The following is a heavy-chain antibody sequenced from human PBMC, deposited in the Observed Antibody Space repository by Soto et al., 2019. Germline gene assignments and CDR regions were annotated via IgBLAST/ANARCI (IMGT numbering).Heavy chain of an antibody. CDR2: ISLYSDGA. J-gene: IGHJ4*02. CDR3: ARGGPELATIGSFDY. CDR1: GYTFSNYG. D-gene: IGHD5-12*01. Sequence: QVQLVQSGGEVKRPGASVKVSCKTSGYTFSNYGITWVRQAPGQPLEWLGWISLYSDGANYAQKFQGRVSMTTDTSTTTAYMELNSLRSEDSAVYYCARGGPELATIGSFDYWGQGTLVTVSS. V-gene: IGHV1-18*01.